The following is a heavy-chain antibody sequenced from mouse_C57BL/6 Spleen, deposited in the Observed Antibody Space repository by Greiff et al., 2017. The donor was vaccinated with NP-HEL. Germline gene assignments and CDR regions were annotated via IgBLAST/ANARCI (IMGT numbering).Heavy chain of an antibody. V-gene: IGHV5-6*01. CDR1: GFTFSSYG. CDR3: ARDGYHDY. D-gene: IGHD2-3*01. CDR2: ISSGGSYT. Sequence: EVKLMESGGDLVKPGGSLKLSCAASGFTFSSYGMSWVRQTPDKRLEWVATISSGGSYTYYPDSVKGRFTISRDNAKNTLYLQMSSLKSEDTAMYYCARDGYHDYWGQGTTLTVSS. J-gene: IGHJ2*01.